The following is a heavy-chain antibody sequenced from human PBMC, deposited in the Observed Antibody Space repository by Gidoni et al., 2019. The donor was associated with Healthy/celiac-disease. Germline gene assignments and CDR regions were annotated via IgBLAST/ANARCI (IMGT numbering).Heavy chain of an antibody. CDR2: IYYSGST. CDR1: GGSISRYY. D-gene: IGHD3-16*02. Sequence: QVQLQASGPGLVKPSETLSLTCPVSGGSISRYYWSWIRQPPGKGLEWIGYIYYSGSTNYNPSLKSRVTISVDTSKNQFSLKLSSVTAADTAVYYCARASYDYVWGSYRLDYWGQGTLVTVSS. J-gene: IGHJ4*02. CDR3: ARASYDYVWGSYRLDY. V-gene: IGHV4-59*01.